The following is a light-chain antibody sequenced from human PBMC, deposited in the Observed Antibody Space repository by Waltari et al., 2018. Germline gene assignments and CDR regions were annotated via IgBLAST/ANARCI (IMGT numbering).Light chain of an antibody. CDR1: QSISSW. J-gene: IGKJ1*01. CDR2: KAS. Sequence: DIQMTQSPSSLSASVGDTVTITCRASQSISSWLDWYQQKPGKAPKFLIYKASSLQSGVPSRFSGSGSGTEITLTISSLQPEDFATYYCLQYSNSLWSFGQGTKVEIK. CDR3: LQYSNSLWS. V-gene: IGKV1D-16*01.